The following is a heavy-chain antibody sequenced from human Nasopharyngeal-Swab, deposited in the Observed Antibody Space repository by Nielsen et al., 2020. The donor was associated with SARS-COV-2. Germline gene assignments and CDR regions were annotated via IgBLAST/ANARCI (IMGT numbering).Heavy chain of an antibody. Sequence: SETLSLTCTVSGGSISSGSYYWSWIRQPAGKGLEWIGRIYTSGSTNYNPSLKSRVTISVDTSKNQFSLKLNSVTAADSAVYYCARQVVVETHNFDYWGQGTLVTVSS. D-gene: IGHD2-21*01. J-gene: IGHJ4*02. V-gene: IGHV4-61*02. CDR2: IYTSGST. CDR3: ARQVVVETHNFDY. CDR1: GGSISSGSYY.